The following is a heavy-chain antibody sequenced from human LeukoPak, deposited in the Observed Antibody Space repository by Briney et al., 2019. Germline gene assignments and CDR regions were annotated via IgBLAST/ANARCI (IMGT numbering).Heavy chain of an antibody. D-gene: IGHD2-21*02. CDR3: ARRGVTTQYSFYAMAV. CDR2: IDAGSGNT. V-gene: IGHV1-3*01. J-gene: IGHJ6*02. Sequence: ASVKVSCKASGYTFTSYAVHWVRRAPGQRPEWMGWIDAGSGNTGCSQEFQGRVTITRDTSASTAYMELSSLTSEDTAVYYCARRGVTTQYSFYAMAVWGQGTTVTVSS. CDR1: GYTFTSYA.